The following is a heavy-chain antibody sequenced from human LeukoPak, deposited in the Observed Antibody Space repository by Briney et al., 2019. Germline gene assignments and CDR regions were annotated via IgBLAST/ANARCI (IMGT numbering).Heavy chain of an antibody. V-gene: IGHV4-61*02. CDR3: ARHTEIVGATPDY. CDR1: GGSISSGSYY. CDR2: IYTSGST. Sequence: SETLSLTCTVSGGSISSGSYYWSWIRQPAGKGLEWIGRIYTSGSTNYNPSLKSRVTISVDTSKNQFSLKLSSVTAADTAVYYCARHTEIVGATPDYWGQGTLVTVSS. D-gene: IGHD1-26*01. J-gene: IGHJ4*02.